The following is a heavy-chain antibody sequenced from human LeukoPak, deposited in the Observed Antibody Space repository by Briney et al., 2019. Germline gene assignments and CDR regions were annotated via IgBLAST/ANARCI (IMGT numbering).Heavy chain of an antibody. CDR1: GFTFSTYG. V-gene: IGHV3-23*01. CDR2: ISGNGGTT. D-gene: IGHD3-10*02. CDR3: AELGITMIGGV. J-gene: IGHJ6*04. Sequence: PGGSLRLSCAASGFTFSTYGMSWVRQAPGKGLEWVSGISGNGGTTNYATSVKGRFTISRDNAKNSLYLQMNSLRAEDTAVYYCAELGITMIGGVWGKGTTVTISS.